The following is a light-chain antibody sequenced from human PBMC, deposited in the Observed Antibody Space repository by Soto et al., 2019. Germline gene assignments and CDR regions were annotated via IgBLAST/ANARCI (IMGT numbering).Light chain of an antibody. V-gene: IGLV2-14*01. CDR2: DVT. CDR3: SSFTSSMTNV. CDR1: SRDVGGYNS. Sequence: QSVLTQPASVSGSPGQSITISCTGTSRDVGGYNSVSWYQQHPGKAPKLILYDVTDRPSGVSYRFSGSKSGNTASLTISWLQAADEADYFCSSFTSSMTNVFGRGTKVTVL. J-gene: IGLJ1*01.